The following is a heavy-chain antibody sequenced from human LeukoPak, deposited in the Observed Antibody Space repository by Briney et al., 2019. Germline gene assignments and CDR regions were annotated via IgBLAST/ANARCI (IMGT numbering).Heavy chain of an antibody. Sequence: ASVKVSCKVSGYTLTELFTHWVRQAPGKGLEWMGGFDPEDGERIYAQKFQDRVTMTEDTSTDTAYMELRSLRSEDTAMYYCATALRLEALDLWGHGTMVTVSS. D-gene: IGHD3-16*01. J-gene: IGHJ3*01. V-gene: IGHV1-24*01. CDR3: ATALRLEALDL. CDR1: GYTLTELF. CDR2: FDPEDGER.